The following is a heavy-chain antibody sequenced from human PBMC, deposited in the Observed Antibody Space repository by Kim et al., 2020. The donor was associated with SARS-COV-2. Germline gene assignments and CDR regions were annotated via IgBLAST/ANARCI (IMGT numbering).Heavy chain of an antibody. CDR1: GQSLTESP. J-gene: IGHJ5*02. V-gene: IGHV1-24*01. CDR2: FDPEDGET. Sequence: ASVKVSCKVSGQSLTESPMHWVRQAPGKGLEWMGGFDPEDGETIYAQKFRGRVTLSEDTSTDTAYMEMSSLRSDDTAVYFCSTESCQWCGECPFNLWGQG. CDR3: STESCQWCGECPFNL. D-gene: IGHD3-10*01.